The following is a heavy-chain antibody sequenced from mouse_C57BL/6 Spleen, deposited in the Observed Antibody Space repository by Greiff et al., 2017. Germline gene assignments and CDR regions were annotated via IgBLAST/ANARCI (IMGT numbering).Heavy chain of an antibody. CDR2: INPSNGGT. J-gene: IGHJ4*01. CDR1: GYTFTSYW. Sequence: QVQLQQPGTELVKPGASVKLSCKASGYTFTSYWMHWVKQGPGQGLEWIGNINPSNGGTNYNEKFKSKTTLTEDKSSSTAYMQLSRLTAEDSAVYYCARGSYGLAMDYWGQGTSVTVSS. CDR3: ARGSYGLAMDY. V-gene: IGHV1-53*01. D-gene: IGHD1-1*02.